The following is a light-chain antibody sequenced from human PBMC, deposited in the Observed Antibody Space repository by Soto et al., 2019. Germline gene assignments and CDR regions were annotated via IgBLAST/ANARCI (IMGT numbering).Light chain of an antibody. J-gene: IGLJ1*01. V-gene: IGLV2-14*01. CDR1: SSDVGGYDY. Sequence: QSLLAHPASVSGSPGQSITISCTGTSSDVGGYDYVSWYQQLPDKAPKLMLYEVSNRPSGVSSRFSGSKSGNTASLTISGLQAEDEADYYCSSFTSSYTLVFGTGTKVTVL. CDR2: EVS. CDR3: SSFTSSYTLV.